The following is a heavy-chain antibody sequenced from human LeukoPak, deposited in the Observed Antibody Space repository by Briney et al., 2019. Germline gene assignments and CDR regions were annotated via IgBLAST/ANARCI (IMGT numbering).Heavy chain of an antibody. CDR1: GFTFSSYS. V-gene: IGHV3-48*01. D-gene: IGHD6-13*01. J-gene: IGHJ4*02. CDR2: ISSSSSTI. Sequence: PGGSLRLSCAASGFTFSSYSMNWVRQAPGKGLEWVSYISSSSSTIYYADSMKGRFTISRDNAKNSLCLQMNSLRVEDTAVYYCASYKAAAAFDYWGQGTLVTVSS. CDR3: ASYKAAAAFDY.